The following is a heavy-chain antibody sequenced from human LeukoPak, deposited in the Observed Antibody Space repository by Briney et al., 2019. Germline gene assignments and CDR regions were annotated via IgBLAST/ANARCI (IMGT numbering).Heavy chain of an antibody. Sequence: PGGSLRLSCAASGFTFSGTWMHWVRQPPGKGLVWVARITSDGISTTYAESVKGRFTISRDNAKNTLYLQMNSPRAEDTAAYYCAKDGNWARFENWGQGTLVTVSS. CDR3: AKDGNWARFEN. D-gene: IGHD7-27*01. J-gene: IGHJ4*02. CDR1: GFTFSGTW. CDR2: ITSDGIST. V-gene: IGHV3-74*03.